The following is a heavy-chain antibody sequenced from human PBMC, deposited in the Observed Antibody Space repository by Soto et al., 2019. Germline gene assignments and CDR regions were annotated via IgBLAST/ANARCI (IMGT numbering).Heavy chain of an antibody. Sequence: PGGSLRLSCAASGFTFSSYGMHWVRQAPGKGLEWVAVISYDGSNKYYADSVKGRFTISRDNSKNTLYLQMNSLRAEDTTVYYCAKDDHGKDWNSTTGPFDYWGQGTLVTVSS. J-gene: IGHJ4*02. V-gene: IGHV3-30*18. CDR1: GFTFSSYG. D-gene: IGHD1-7*01. CDR2: ISYDGSNK. CDR3: AKDDHGKDWNSTTGPFDY.